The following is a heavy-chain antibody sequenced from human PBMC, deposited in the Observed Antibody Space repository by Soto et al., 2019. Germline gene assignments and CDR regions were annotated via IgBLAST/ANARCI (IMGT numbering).Heavy chain of an antibody. CDR3: VASLAASGLNWLDP. J-gene: IGHJ5*02. CDR1: EGSSGDKY. Sequence: SETLSLTCIVSEGSSGDKYWNWVRQPPGKGLEWIGLIFANGHTDYNPSLKSRVTMSVDASKNQFSLRLTSMTAADTAVYYCVASLAASGLNWLDPWGRGTLVTV. D-gene: IGHD6-13*01. CDR2: IFANGHT. V-gene: IGHV4-4*07.